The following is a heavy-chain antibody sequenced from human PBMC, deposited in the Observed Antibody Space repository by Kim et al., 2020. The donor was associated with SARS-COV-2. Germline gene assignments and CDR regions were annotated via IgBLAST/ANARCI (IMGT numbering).Heavy chain of an antibody. D-gene: IGHD4-17*01. J-gene: IGHJ5*02. Sequence: SETLSLTCTVSGGSISSSSYYWGWIRQPPGKGLEWIGSIYYSGSTYYNPSLKSRVTISVDTSKNQFSLKLSSVTAADTAVYYCVTPGHDYGDYGNLKFDPWGQGTLVTVSS. V-gene: IGHV4-39*01. CDR2: IYYSGST. CDR3: VTPGHDYGDYGNLKFDP. CDR1: GGSISSSSYY.